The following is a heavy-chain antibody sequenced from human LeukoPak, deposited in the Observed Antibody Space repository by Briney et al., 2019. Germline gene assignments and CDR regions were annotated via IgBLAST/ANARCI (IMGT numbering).Heavy chain of an antibody. CDR2: ISYDGSNK. D-gene: IGHD6-19*01. J-gene: IGHJ4*02. CDR3: ARDISAVADSPDY. V-gene: IGHV3-30-3*01. Sequence: PGGSLRLSCAASGFTFSSYAMHWVRRAPGKGLEWVAVISYDGSNKYYADSVKGRFTISRDNSKNTLYLQMNSLRAEDTAVYYCARDISAVADSPDYWGQGTLVTVSS. CDR1: GFTFSSYA.